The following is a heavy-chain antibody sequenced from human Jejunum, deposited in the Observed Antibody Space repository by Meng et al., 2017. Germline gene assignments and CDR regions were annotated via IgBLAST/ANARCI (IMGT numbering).Heavy chain of an antibody. D-gene: IGHD3/OR15-3a*01. CDR2: IDPNAGST. J-gene: IGHJ6*02. Sequence: ASVKVSCKASGYTFTTYYMHWVRQAPGQGLELMGTIDPNAGSTTYAQKFQGRVTMTRDTSTSTVYLDVRSLRSEDTAVYFCARPKGLSNYYFQHGMDVWGQGTTVTVSS. CDR1: GYTFTTYY. V-gene: IGHV1-46*01. CDR3: ARPKGLSNYYFQHGMDV.